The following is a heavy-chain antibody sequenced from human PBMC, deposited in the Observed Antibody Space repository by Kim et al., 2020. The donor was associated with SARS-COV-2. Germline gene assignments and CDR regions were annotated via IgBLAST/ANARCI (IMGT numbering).Heavy chain of an antibody. CDR2: ISSDGDTI. CDR1: GFTFSNYY. Sequence: GGSLRLSCTTSGFTFSNYYMSWIRQTPGKGLEWVSYISSDGDTIYYADSVRGRFTISRDNAKKSLSLQMNRLRAEDTAVYYCARDPTTPRGYYYGLDVWGRETTVVVSS. J-gene: IGHJ6*01. V-gene: IGHV3-11*01. D-gene: IGHD3-3*01. CDR3: ARDPTTPRGYYYGLDV.